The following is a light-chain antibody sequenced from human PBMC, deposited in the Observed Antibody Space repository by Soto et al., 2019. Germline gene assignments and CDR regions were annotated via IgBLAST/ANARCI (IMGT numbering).Light chain of an antibody. Sequence: QAVVTQEPSLTVSPGGTVTLTCGSSTGAVTSGHYPYWFQQKPGQAPRTLIYDAYKKHSWTPARFSGSLLGGKAALTLSGALPDDEADYYCLVSYSGSYVFGTGTKLTVL. CDR1: TGAVTSGHY. J-gene: IGLJ1*01. CDR2: DAY. CDR3: LVSYSGSYV. V-gene: IGLV7-46*01.